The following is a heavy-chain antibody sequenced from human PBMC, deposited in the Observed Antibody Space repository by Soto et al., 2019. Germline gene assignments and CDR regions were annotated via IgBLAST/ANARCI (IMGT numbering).Heavy chain of an antibody. CDR3: ASKRTGTTAFDI. CDR2: INPNSGGT. CDR1: GYTFTGYY. Sequence: ASVKVSCKASGYTFTGYYMHWVRQAPGQGLEWMGWINPNSGGTNYAQKFQGRVTMTRETSISTAYMELSRLRSDDTAVYYCASKRTGTTAFDIWGQGTMVTVSS. V-gene: IGHV1-2*02. D-gene: IGHD1-1*01. J-gene: IGHJ3*02.